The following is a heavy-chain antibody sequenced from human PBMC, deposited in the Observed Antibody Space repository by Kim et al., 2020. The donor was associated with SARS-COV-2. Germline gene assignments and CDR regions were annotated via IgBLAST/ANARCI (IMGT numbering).Heavy chain of an antibody. D-gene: IGHD1-1*01. CDR3: ARVWNEHYYFDY. CDR2: ISYDGSNK. J-gene: IGHJ4*02. CDR1: GFTFSSYA. Sequence: GGSLRLSCAASGFTFSSYAMHWVRQAPGKGLEWVAVISYDGSNKYYADSVKGRFTISRDNSKNTLYLQMNSLRAEDTAVYYCARVWNEHYYFDYWGQGTLVTVSS. V-gene: IGHV3-30*04.